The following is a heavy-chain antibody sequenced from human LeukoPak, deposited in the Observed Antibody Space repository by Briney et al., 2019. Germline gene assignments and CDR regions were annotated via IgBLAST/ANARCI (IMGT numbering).Heavy chain of an antibody. CDR1: GFTFDDYG. J-gene: IGHJ4*02. CDR3: ARAIIPYSSGWEFDY. V-gene: IGHV3-20*04. CDR2: INWNGGST. Sequence: GGSLRLSCAASGFTFDDYGMSWVRQAPGKGLEWVSGINWNGGSTGYADSVKGRFTISRDNAKNSLYLQMNSLRAEDTALYYCARAIIPYSSGWEFDYWGQGTLVTVSS. D-gene: IGHD6-19*01.